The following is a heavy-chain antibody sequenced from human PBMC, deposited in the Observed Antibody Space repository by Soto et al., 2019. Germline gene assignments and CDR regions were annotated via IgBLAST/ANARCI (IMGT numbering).Heavy chain of an antibody. D-gene: IGHD3-10*01. CDR1: GGTFSSYT. V-gene: IGHV1-69*02. J-gene: IGHJ6*02. Sequence: QVQLVQSGAEVKKPGSTVKVSCKASGGTFSSYTISWVRQAPGQGLEWMGRIIPILGIANYAQKFQGRVTITADKSTSTAYMELSSLRSEDTAVYYCARFRGSYGMDVWGQGTTVTVSS. CDR2: IIPILGIA. CDR3: ARFRGSYGMDV.